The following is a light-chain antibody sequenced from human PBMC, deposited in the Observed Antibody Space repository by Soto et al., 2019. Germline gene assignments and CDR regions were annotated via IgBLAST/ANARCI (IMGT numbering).Light chain of an antibody. CDR3: NSYTSSSTYV. J-gene: IGLJ1*01. CDR1: SSDIGGFNY. V-gene: IGLV2-8*01. Sequence: QSALTQPPSASGSPGQSVTISCTGTSSDIGGFNYVSWYQQHPGKAPKLMVYEVRERPSGVPDRFSGSKSGNTASLTISGLQAEDEADYYCNSYTSSSTYVFGTGTKVTVL. CDR2: EVR.